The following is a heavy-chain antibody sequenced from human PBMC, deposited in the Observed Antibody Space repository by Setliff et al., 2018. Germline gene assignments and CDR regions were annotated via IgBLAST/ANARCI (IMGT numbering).Heavy chain of an antibody. CDR2: ISHDGSYA. J-gene: IGHJ4*02. V-gene: IGHV3-74*03. D-gene: IGHD1-20*01. CDR1: GFTFSNYW. CDR3: AHFGYDWNDDY. Sequence: PGGSLRLSCVGSGFTFSNYWMHWVRQAPGKGLVWVSRISHDGSYAANVDSVKGRFTISRDNAKNTLYLQMNSLRAEDTAVYYCAHFGYDWNDDYWGQGTRVTSPQ.